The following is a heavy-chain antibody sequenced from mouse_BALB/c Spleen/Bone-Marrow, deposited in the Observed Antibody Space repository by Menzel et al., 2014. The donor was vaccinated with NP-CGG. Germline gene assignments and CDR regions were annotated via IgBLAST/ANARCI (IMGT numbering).Heavy chain of an antibody. CDR1: GYAFGAYG. Sequence: QVQLQQSGAELVRPGSSVKISCKASGYAFGAYGMNWVRQRPGQGLEWIGELYPGDGDNNYNGKFKGKVIVTADKSSSTTYMQLSRLTSEDCAFCSCSVCYWYDLDYWGQGTTLTVSS. J-gene: IGHJ2*01. CDR3: SVCYWYDLDY. V-gene: IGHV1-80*01. CDR2: LYPGDGDN. D-gene: IGHD2-14*01.